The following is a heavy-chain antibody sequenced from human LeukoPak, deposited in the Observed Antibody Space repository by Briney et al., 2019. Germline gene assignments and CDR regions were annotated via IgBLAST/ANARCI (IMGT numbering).Heavy chain of an antibody. D-gene: IGHD1-1*01. CDR3: ARGLPLHGTTGTTGNDAFDI. CDR1: GFTFSSYW. V-gene: IGHV3-74*01. CDR2: INTDGSST. J-gene: IGHJ3*02. Sequence: GGSLRLSCAASGFTFSSYWMHWVRQAPGKGLVWVSRINTDGSSTSYADSVKGRFTISRDNAKNTLYLQMNSLRAEDTAVYYCARGLPLHGTTGTTGNDAFDIWGQGTMVTVSS.